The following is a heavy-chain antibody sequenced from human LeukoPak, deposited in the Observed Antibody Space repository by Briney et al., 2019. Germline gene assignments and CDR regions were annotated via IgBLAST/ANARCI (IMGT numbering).Heavy chain of an antibody. CDR1: GGSISSSSYY. Sequence: SETLSLTCTVSGGSISSSSYYWGWIRQPPGKGLEWIGSIYYSGSTYYNPSLKSRVTISVDTSKNQFSLKLSSVTAADTAVYYCARVVVAATGYMDVWGKGTTVTVSS. CDR2: IYYSGST. J-gene: IGHJ6*03. V-gene: IGHV4-39*07. D-gene: IGHD2-15*01. CDR3: ARVVVAATGYMDV.